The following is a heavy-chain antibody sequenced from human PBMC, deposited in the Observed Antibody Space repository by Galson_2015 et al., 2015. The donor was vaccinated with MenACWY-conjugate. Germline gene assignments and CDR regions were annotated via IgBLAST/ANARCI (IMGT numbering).Heavy chain of an antibody. CDR1: GFTFSSYW. CDR2: INSDGSST. J-gene: IGHJ6*02. CDR3: ARGNYYGMDV. Sequence: SLRLSCAASGFTFSSYWMHWVRQAPGKGLVWVSGINSDGSSTRYADSVKGRFTISRDNAKKTLYLQMNSLRAEDTAVYYCARGNYYGMDVWGQGTTVTVSS. V-gene: IGHV3-74*01.